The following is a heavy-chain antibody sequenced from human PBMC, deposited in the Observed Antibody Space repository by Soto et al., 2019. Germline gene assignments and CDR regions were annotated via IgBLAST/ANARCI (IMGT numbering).Heavy chain of an antibody. Sequence: QVQLVQSGAEVKKPGSSVKVSCKASGGTFRSYVTSWVRQAPGQGLEWLGGIIPMYGTTYYAQTFQGRVTISADEATSTAFMELSSLRSEDTAVYYCARIGTLDWIDDYWGQGPLVTVSS. J-gene: IGHJ4*02. CDR1: GGTFRSYV. V-gene: IGHV1-69*12. CDR2: IIPMYGTT. CDR3: ARIGTLDWIDDY. D-gene: IGHD1-1*01.